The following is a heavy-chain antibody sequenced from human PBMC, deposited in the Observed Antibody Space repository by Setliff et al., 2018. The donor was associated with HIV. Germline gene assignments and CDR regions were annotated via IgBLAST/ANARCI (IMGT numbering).Heavy chain of an antibody. CDR3: AKDHKGYYYDSSGYWGNFYYYMDV. D-gene: IGHD3-22*01. J-gene: IGHJ6*03. V-gene: IGHV3-33*06. CDR2: IWYDGSKK. CDR1: GFTFSSYG. Sequence: SLRLSCAASGFTFSSYGMNWVRQAPGKGLEWVAIIWYDGSKKYYADSVKGRFTMSRDNSKNTLYLQMNSLRAEDTAVYYCAKDHKGYYYDSSGYWGNFYYYMDVWGKGTTVTVSS.